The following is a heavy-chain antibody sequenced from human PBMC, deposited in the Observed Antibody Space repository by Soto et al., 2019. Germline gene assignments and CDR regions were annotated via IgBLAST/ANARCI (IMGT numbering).Heavy chain of an antibody. J-gene: IGHJ4*02. CDR3: AKDTRGSSSHFFDY. V-gene: IGHV3-23*01. CDR1: GFTFSTYA. Sequence: EVQLLESGGGLVKPGGSLRLSCAASGFTFSTYAMAWVRQAPGRGLEWVSGFGSGDTTYYADSVKGRFTISRDNSKSTLYLQMNSLRAADTAIYYCAKDTRGSSSHFFDYWGQGTLVTVSS. CDR2: FGSGDTT. D-gene: IGHD6-6*01.